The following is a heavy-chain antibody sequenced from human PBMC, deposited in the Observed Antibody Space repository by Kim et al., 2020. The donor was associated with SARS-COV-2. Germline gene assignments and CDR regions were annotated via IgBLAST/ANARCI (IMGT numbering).Heavy chain of an antibody. CDR2: IIPIFGTA. D-gene: IGHD6-6*01. J-gene: IGHJ5*02. V-gene: IGHV1-69*13. Sequence: SVKVSCKASGGTFSSYAISWVRQAPGQGLEWMGGIIPIFGTANYAQKFQGRVTITADESTSTAYMELSSLRSEDTAVYYCARNIAARPDGYWFDPWGQGTLVTVSS. CDR3: ARNIAARPDGYWFDP. CDR1: GGTFSSYA.